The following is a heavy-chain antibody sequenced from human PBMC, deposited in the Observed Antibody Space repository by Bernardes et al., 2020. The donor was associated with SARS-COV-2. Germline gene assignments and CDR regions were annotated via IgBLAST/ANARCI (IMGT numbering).Heavy chain of an antibody. D-gene: IGHD3-16*01. CDR1: GGSLSGYY. V-gene: IGHV4-34*01. CDR3: ARAVWGIWHFDL. CDR2: IKYSGST. Sequence: SETLSLTCAVYGGSLSGYYWNWIRQPPGKGLEWIGEIKYSGSTNYNPSLKSRVTISVDTSKNKFSLKLTSVTAADTAVYYCARAVWGIWHFDLWGRDTLVTVSS. J-gene: IGHJ2*01.